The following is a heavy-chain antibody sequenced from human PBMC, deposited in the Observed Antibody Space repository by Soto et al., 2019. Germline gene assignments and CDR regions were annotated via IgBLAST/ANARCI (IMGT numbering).Heavy chain of an antibody. V-gene: IGHV3-74*01. J-gene: IGHJ4*02. D-gene: IGHD6-19*01. CDR3: ARGYSSGPDY. CDR1: GFTFSNHW. Sequence: EVQLVESGGGLVQPGGSLRLSCAASGFTFSNHWMHWVRQDPGKGLVWVSRINSDGSTTTYADSVKGRFTISRHNAKNTLYLQLNSLRAEDTALYYCARGYSSGPDYWGQGTLVTVSS. CDR2: INSDGSTT.